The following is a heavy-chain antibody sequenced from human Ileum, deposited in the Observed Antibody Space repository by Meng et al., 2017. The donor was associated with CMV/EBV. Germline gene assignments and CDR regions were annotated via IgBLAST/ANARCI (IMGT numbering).Heavy chain of an antibody. D-gene: IGHD6-13*01. CDR1: GYTFTGYY. CDR2: INPKSGPT. Sequence: ASVKVSCKASGYTFTGYYIHWVRQAPGQGLEWMGWINPKSGPTQNAQKFQGRVTMTRETSISTVYMELSSLRSDDTAVYYCARATEGIAAAGTWGWFDPWGQGTLVTVSS. V-gene: IGHV1-2*02. J-gene: IGHJ5*02. CDR3: ARATEGIAAAGTWGWFDP.